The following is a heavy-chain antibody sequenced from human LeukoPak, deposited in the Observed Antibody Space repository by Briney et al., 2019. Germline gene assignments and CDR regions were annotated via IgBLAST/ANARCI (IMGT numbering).Heavy chain of an antibody. CDR1: GFTFSSYP. Sequence: GGSLRLSCAASGFTFSSYPMNWVRQAPGKGLEWVSSITDSGTSTYYADSVKGRFTMSRDDSRSTVFLQMNRLRAEDTALYYCTKAQYTSSLYLGGSRGQGTLVTVSS. J-gene: IGHJ4*02. CDR2: ITDSGTST. V-gene: IGHV3-23*01. D-gene: IGHD3-16*01. CDR3: TKAQYTSSLYLGGS.